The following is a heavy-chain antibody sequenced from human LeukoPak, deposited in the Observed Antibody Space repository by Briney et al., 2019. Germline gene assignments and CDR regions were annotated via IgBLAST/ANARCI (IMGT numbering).Heavy chain of an antibody. D-gene: IGHD3-10*01. CDR2: INSDGSRT. J-gene: IGHJ5*02. CDR3: ASGGFGEGKFDP. CDR1: GFTFSSYW. V-gene: IGHV3-74*01. Sequence: GGSLRLSCAASGFTFSSYWMHWVRQAPGKGLVWVSRINSDGSRTNYADSVKGRFTISRDNAENTLYLQMNSLRAEDTAIYYCASGGFGEGKFDPWGQGTLVTVSS.